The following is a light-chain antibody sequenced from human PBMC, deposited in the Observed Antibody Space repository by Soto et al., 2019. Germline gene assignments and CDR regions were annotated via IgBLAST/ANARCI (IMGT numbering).Light chain of an antibody. J-gene: IGKJ4*01. Sequence: ENQMNKSLSTLSASVGDRVTITCRASQSISSWLAWYQQKPGKAPKLLIYAASSLQSGVPSRFIGSGSGTEFTLTITSLQPEDFATYYCQQSYGSPALTFGGGTKADI. CDR2: AAS. CDR3: QQSYGSPALT. CDR1: QSISSW. V-gene: IGKV1-39*01.